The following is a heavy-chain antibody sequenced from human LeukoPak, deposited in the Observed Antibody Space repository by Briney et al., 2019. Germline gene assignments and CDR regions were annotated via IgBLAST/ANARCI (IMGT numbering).Heavy chain of an antibody. J-gene: IGHJ3*02. D-gene: IGHD1-26*01. CDR2: ISGSAGST. CDR1: GFTFSSYA. Sequence: GGSLRLSCAASGFTFSSYAMSWVRQAPGKGLEWVSAISGSAGSTYYADSVKGRFTISRDNSKNTLYLQMNSLRAEDTAVYYCARDLGWGVAFDIWGQGTMVTVSS. CDR3: ARDLGWGVAFDI. V-gene: IGHV3-23*01.